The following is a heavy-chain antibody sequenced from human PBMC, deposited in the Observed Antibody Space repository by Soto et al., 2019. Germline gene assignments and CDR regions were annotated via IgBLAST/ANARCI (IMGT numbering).Heavy chain of an antibody. CDR2: VYYSGSS. D-gene: IGHD6-13*01. CDR3: VREAGAMDV. V-gene: IGHV4-39*02. J-gene: IGHJ6*02. CDR1: GGSISSRSFH. Sequence: AETLSLTCAVSGGSISSRSFHWFWIRQSPGKGLEWIATVYYSGSSYYSSSLKSRVTISVDTSNNQFSLKMNSVTAADTAVYYCVREAGAMDVWGQGTSVTVSS.